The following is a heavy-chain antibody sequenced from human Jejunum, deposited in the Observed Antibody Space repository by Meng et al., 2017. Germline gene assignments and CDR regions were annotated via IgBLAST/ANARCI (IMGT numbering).Heavy chain of an antibody. CDR3: AKDLNDYIWGNYLYLGIDS. Sequence: GESLKISCIASGFTFTKYAMIWVRQAPGKGLEWVSVISASGGKTHYADSVKGRLTISRDNSKNKVYLQVNSLRAEDTAVYYCAKDLNDYIWGNYLYLGIDSWGQGNLVTVSS. J-gene: IGHJ4*02. V-gene: IGHV3-23*01. CDR2: ISASGGKT. D-gene: IGHD3-16*02. CDR1: GFTFTKYA.